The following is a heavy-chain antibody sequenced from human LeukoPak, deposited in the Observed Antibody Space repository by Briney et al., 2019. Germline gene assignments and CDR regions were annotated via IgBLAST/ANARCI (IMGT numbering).Heavy chain of an antibody. V-gene: IGHV3-20*04. CDR1: GFTFSSYE. Sequence: GGSLRLSCAASGFTFSSYEMSWVRQAPGKGLEWVSGINWNGGSTGYADSVKGRFTISRDNAKNSLYLQMNSLRAEDTALYYCARDRTAAAYNWFDPWGQGTLVTVSS. J-gene: IGHJ5*02. D-gene: IGHD6-13*01. CDR3: ARDRTAAAYNWFDP. CDR2: INWNGGST.